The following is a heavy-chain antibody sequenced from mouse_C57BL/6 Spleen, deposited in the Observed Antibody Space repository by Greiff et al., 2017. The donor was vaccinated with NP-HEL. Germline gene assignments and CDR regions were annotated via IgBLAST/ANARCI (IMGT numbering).Heavy chain of an antibody. CDR2: IHPNSGST. Sequence: QVQLQQPGAELVKPGASVKLSCKASGYTFTSYWMHWVKQRPGQGLEWIGMIHPNSGSTNYNEKFKSKATLTVDKSSSTAYMQLSSLTSEDSAVYYCARGPAVVATDWYFDVWGTGTTVTVSS. V-gene: IGHV1-64*01. J-gene: IGHJ1*03. CDR1: GYTFTSYW. CDR3: ARGPAVVATDWYFDV. D-gene: IGHD1-1*01.